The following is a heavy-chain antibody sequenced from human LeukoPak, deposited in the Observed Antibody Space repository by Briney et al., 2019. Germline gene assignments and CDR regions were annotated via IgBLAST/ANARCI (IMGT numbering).Heavy chain of an antibody. CDR2: ISWNSGSI. CDR3: AKEGITMVRGVAYYYYYGMDV. V-gene: IGHV3-9*01. CDR1: GFTFSSYG. J-gene: IGHJ6*02. D-gene: IGHD3-10*01. Sequence: GGSLRLSCAASGFTFSSYGMHWVRQAPGKGLEWVSGISWNSGSIGYADSVKGRFTISRDNAKNSLYLQMNSLRAEDTALYYCAKEGITMVRGVAYYYYYGMDVWGQGTTVTVSS.